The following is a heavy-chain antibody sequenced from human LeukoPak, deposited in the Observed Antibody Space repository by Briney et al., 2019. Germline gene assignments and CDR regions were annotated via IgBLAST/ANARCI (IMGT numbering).Heavy chain of an antibody. CDR1: GGSISSSSYY. CDR2: IYYSEST. D-gene: IGHD4-17*01. CDR3: ARLKEVTVTLAFDI. V-gene: IGHV4-39*01. J-gene: IGHJ3*02. Sequence: PSDTLSLTCTVSGGSISSSSYYWGWIRQPPGKGLEWIGSIYYSESTYYNPSLKSRVTISVDTSKNHYTLKLSSVTAADTAVYYCARLKEVTVTLAFDIWGQGTMVTVSS.